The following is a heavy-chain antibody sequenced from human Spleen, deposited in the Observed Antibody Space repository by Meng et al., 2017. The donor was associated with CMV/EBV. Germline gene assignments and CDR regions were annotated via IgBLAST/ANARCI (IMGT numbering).Heavy chain of an antibody. D-gene: IGHD3-3*01. CDR2: IKQDGSEK. CDR1: GFTFSSYW. Sequence: GGSLRLSCAASGFTFSSYWMSWVRQAPGKGLEWVANIKQDGSEKYYVDSVKGRFTISRDNAKNSLYLQMNSLRAEDTAVYYCARAGDYDFWSGYYGTHYFDYWGQGTLVTSPQ. V-gene: IGHV3-7*01. J-gene: IGHJ4*02. CDR3: ARAGDYDFWSGYYGTHYFDY.